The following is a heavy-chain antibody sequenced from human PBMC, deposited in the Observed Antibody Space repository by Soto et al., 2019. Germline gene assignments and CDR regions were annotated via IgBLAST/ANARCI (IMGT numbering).Heavy chain of an antibody. CDR3: ARVCPRAVSDFWSGYYGDRNDN. CDR2: IYYSGST. V-gene: IGHV4-31*03. J-gene: IGHJ4*02. D-gene: IGHD3-3*01. CDR1: GGSISSGGYY. Sequence: SETLSLTCTVSGGSISSGGYYWSWIRQHPGKGLEWIGYIYYSGSTYYNPSLKSRVTISVDTSKNQFSLKLSSVTAADTAVYYCARVCPRAVSDFWSGYYGDRNDNWGQGTLVTVSS.